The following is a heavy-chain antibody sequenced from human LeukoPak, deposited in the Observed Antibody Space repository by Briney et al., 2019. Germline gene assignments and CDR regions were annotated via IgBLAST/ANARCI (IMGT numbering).Heavy chain of an antibody. D-gene: IGHD1-26*01. CDR1: GGSISGYY. J-gene: IGHJ5*02. Sequence: SETLSLTCTVSGGSISGYYWSWIRQPAGKGLEWIGSIYHSGSTYYNPSLKSRVTISVDTSKNQFSLKLSSVTAADTAVYYCARAWTFNGSYLRDWFDPWGQGTLVTVSS. CDR3: ARAWTFNGSYLRDWFDP. CDR2: IYHSGST. V-gene: IGHV4-4*07.